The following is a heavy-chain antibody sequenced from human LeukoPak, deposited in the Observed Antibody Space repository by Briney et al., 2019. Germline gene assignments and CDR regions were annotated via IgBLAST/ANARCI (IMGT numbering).Heavy chain of an antibody. J-gene: IGHJ2*01. V-gene: IGHV4-30-4*01. D-gene: IGHD1-26*01. CDR1: GDSISSGDYF. CDR3: ARVEIGASWYFDL. CDR2: IYYSGST. Sequence: SETLSLTCTVSGDSISSGDYFWSRIRQPPGKGLEWIGYIYYSGSTYYNPSLKSRVTISVDTSKNQFSLKLSSVTAADTAVYYCARVEIGASWYFDLWGRGTLVTVSS.